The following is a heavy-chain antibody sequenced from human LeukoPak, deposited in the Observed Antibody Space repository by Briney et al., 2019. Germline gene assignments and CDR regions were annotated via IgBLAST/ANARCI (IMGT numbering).Heavy chain of an antibody. D-gene: IGHD3-16*02. CDR1: GGSISSSGYY. V-gene: IGHV4-61*05. Sequence: SETLSLTCTVSGGSISSSGYYWGWIRQPPGKGLEWIGYIYYSGSTNYNPSLKSRVTISVDTSKNQFSLKLSSVTAADTAVYYCARSDDYVWGSYRMFDYWGQGTLVTVSS. J-gene: IGHJ4*02. CDR3: ARSDDYVWGSYRMFDY. CDR2: IYYSGST.